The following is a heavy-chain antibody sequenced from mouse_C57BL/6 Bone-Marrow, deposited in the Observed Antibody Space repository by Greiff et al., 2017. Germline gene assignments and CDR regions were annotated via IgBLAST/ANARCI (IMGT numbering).Heavy chain of an antibody. CDR3: ARSGHYAMDY. CDR2: INPNNGGT. V-gene: IGHV1-26*01. CDR1: GYTFTDYY. Sequence: EVQLQQSGPELVKPGASVKISCKASGYTFTDYYMNWVKQSHGKSLEWIGDINPNNGGTSYNQKFKGKATLTVDKSSSTAYMELRSLTSEDSAVYYCARSGHYAMDYWGQGTSVTVSS. J-gene: IGHJ4*01. D-gene: IGHD4-1*01.